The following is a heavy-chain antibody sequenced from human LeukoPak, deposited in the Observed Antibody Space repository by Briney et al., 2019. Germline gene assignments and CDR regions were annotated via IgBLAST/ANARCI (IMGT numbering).Heavy chain of an antibody. Sequence: GGSLRLSCAASGFILSNYWMHWARQAPGKGPVWVSRINSDGSNTRYADSVKGRFTISRDNAKNTLYLQMNSLRDEDTAVYYCAREDYCSGGSCLENWFDPWGQGTLVTVSS. CDR2: INSDGSNT. J-gene: IGHJ5*02. CDR1: GFILSNYW. CDR3: AREDYCSGGSCLENWFDP. V-gene: IGHV3-74*01. D-gene: IGHD2-15*01.